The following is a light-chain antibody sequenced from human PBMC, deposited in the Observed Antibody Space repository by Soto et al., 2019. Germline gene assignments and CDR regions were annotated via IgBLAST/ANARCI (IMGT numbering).Light chain of an antibody. J-gene: IGKJ2*01. CDR2: DAS. CDR3: KHYGSYQYT. V-gene: IGKV1-5*01. Sequence: DIQMTQSPSSLSASAGDRVTITCRASQSLNNWLAWYQQKPGKAPNLLIHDASTLESAVPSRFSGSGSGTEFTLTISSLKPDDSATYYCKHYGSYQYTFGKGTKLEIK. CDR1: QSLNNW.